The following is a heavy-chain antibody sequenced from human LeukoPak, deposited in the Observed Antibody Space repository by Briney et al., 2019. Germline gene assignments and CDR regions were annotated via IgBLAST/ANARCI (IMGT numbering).Heavy chain of an antibody. D-gene: IGHD2-2*01. CDR1: GFTFSNYA. CDR3: AKNKGVPAALPFDP. CDR2: ISGSGVST. Sequence: GGSLRLSCAASGFTFSNYAMSWVRQAPGKGLEWVSTISGSGVSTYYADSVTGRFTISRDNSKNTLYLQMNSLRAEDTAVCYCAKNKGVPAALPFDPWGQGTLVTVSS. V-gene: IGHV3-23*01. J-gene: IGHJ5*02.